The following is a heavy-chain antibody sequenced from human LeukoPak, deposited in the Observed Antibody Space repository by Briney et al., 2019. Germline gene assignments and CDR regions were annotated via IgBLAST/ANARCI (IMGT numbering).Heavy chain of an antibody. J-gene: IGHJ4*02. D-gene: IGHD3-22*01. CDR1: GYIFTGYY. V-gene: IGHV1-2*02. Sequence: ASVKVSCKASGYIFTGYYMHWVRQAPGQGLEWMGWINPNSGGTNYAQKFQGRVTMTRDTSISTAYMELSRLRSDDTAVYYCARDLTYYYDSSGYYLYYWGQGTLVTVSS. CDR3: ARDLTYYYDSSGYYLYY. CDR2: INPNSGGT.